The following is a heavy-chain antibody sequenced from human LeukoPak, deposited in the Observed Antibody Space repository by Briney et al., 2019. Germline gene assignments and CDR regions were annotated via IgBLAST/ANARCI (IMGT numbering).Heavy chain of an antibody. J-gene: IGHJ4*02. Sequence: PGRSLRLSCATSGFTFSSYAMHWVRQAPGKGLEWVAVISYDGSNKYYADSVKGRFTISRDNSKNTLYLQMNSLRAEDTAVYYCARDPPDYGDYYFDYWGQGTLVTVSS. CDR2: ISYDGSNK. CDR3: ARDPPDYGDYYFDY. D-gene: IGHD4-17*01. CDR1: GFTFSSYA. V-gene: IGHV3-30-3*01.